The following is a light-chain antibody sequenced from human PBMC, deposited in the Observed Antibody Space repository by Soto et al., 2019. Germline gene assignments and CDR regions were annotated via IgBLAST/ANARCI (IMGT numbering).Light chain of an antibody. CDR1: ESISSN. CDR2: GAS. J-gene: IGKJ4*01. CDR3: QQYNNWRPRLT. V-gene: IGKV3-15*01. Sequence: EIVMTQSPATLSVSPGERATLSCRASESISSNLAWYQLKPGQAPRLLIYGASTRATGIPARFSGSGSGTEFTLTISSLQSEDFAVYYWQQYNNWRPRLTFGGGTKVEIK.